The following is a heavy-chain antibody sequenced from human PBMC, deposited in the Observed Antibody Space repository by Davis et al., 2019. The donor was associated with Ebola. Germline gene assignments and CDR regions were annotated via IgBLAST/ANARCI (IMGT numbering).Heavy chain of an antibody. D-gene: IGHD3-22*01. Sequence: GESLKISCAASGFTFSSYAMHWVRQAPGKGLEWVAVISYDGSNKYYADSVKGRFTISRDNAKNSLYLQMNSLRAEDTAVYYCARDSYYYDSSGYYGVWYFDLWGRGTLVTVSS. J-gene: IGHJ2*01. CDR3: ARDSYYYDSSGYYGVWYFDL. V-gene: IGHV3-30*04. CDR2: ISYDGSNK. CDR1: GFTFSSYA.